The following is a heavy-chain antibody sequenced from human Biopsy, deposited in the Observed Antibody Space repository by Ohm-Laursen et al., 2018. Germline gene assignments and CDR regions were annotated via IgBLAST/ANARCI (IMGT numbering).Heavy chain of an antibody. CDR1: GGSVSSNVAY. Sequence: TLSLTCTVSGGSVSSNVAYWAWIRQPPGKGLESIGSIFYSGIPYYTPSLQSRVTMSVDTSKNQFSLNLPSVTAADTAVYYCARHPTGFWFDPWGQGTLVIVSS. J-gene: IGHJ5*02. CDR3: ARHPTGFWFDP. CDR2: IFYSGIP. V-gene: IGHV4-39*01.